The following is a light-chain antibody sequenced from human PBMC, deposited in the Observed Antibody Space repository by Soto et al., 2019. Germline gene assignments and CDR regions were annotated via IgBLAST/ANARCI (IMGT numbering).Light chain of an antibody. Sequence: QSVLTQPASVYGSPGQSITISCAGTGSDVGAYNLVSWYQQHPGKAPKLIICEVSTRPSGISNRFSGSKSGDTASLTISGLQAEDEADYFCCSYAGTVAYVFGTGTKVTVL. V-gene: IGLV2-23*02. CDR1: GSDVGAYNL. CDR2: EVS. J-gene: IGLJ1*01. CDR3: CSYAGTVAYV.